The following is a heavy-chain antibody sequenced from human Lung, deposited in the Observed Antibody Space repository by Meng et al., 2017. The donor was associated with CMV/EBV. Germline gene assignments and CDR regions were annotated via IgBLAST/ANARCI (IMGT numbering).Heavy chain of an antibody. CDR2: ISYDGSNK. V-gene: IGHV3-30-3*01. D-gene: IGHD2-15*01. Sequence: QVQLVEVGGGVVQPGRSLRLSCAASGFTFSSYAMHWVRQAPGKGLEWVAVISYDGSNKYYADSVKGRFTIPRDNSKNTLYLQMNSLRAEDTAVYYCAHGGGDCWGQGTLVTVSS. J-gene: IGHJ4*02. CDR1: GFTFSSYA. CDR3: AHGGGDC.